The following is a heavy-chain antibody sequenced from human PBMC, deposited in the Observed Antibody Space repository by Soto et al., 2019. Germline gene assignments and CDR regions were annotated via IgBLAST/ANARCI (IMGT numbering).Heavy chain of an antibody. Sequence: PSETLSLTCTVSGGSVSSESHYWSWIRQTPGKGLEWIGYIYYTGSTNYNPSLKGRVTMSVDTSRDQVSLRLRSVTRADTAVYYCARDQNDFRSGSYYYAMEVWGQGTKVTVSS. CDR1: GGSVSSESHY. V-gene: IGHV4-61*01. J-gene: IGHJ6*02. CDR2: IYYTGST. CDR3: ARDQNDFRSGSYYYAMEV. D-gene: IGHD3-3*01.